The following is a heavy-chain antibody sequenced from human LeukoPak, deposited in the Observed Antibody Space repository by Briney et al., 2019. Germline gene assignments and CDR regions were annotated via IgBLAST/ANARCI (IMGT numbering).Heavy chain of an antibody. Sequence: GGSLRLSCAASGFTFSSYGMHWVRQAPGKGLEWVAVISYDGSNKYYADSVKGRFTISRDNSKNTLYLQMNSLRAEDTAVYYCAKDSLDRVTVTTVYYYYYMDVWGKGTTVTVSS. J-gene: IGHJ6*03. V-gene: IGHV3-30*18. CDR2: ISYDGSNK. CDR3: AKDSLDRVTVTTVYYYYYMDV. CDR1: GFTFSSYG. D-gene: IGHD4-17*01.